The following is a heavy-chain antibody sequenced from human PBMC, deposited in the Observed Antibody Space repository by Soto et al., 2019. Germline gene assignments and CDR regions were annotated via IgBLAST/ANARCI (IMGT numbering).Heavy chain of an antibody. Sequence: QVLLQESGPGLVKPSETLSLTCSVSGASITSYYWSWIRRPPGKGLEWIGYIYHIGSPSYNPSLKSRVTIAVDTSKNQLSLRLVSVTAADTALYFCAREDFGSCSSPTCLNWFDPWGQGTLVTVSS. J-gene: IGHJ5*02. CDR3: AREDFGSCSSPTCLNWFDP. V-gene: IGHV4-59*01. CDR2: IYHIGSP. CDR1: GASITSYY. D-gene: IGHD2-2*01.